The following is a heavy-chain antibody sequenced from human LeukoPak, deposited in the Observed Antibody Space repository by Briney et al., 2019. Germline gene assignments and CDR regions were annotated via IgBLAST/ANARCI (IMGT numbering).Heavy chain of an antibody. J-gene: IGHJ4*02. CDR2: IYYSGST. V-gene: IGHV4-59*08. Sequence: PSETLSLTCTVSGGSISSYYWSWIRQPPGKGLEWIGYIYYSGSTNYNPSLKSRVTISVDTSKNQFSLKLSSVTAADTAVYYCSGGYSYGLVDYWGQGTLVTVSS. CDR1: GGSISSYY. D-gene: IGHD5-18*01. CDR3: SGGYSYGLVDY.